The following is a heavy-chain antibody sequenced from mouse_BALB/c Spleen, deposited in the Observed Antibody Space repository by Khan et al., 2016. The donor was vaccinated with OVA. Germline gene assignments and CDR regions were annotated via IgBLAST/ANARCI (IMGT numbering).Heavy chain of an antibody. CDR1: GYSITSDYA. CDR2: ISYSGST. D-gene: IGHD1-1*01. Sequence: EVQLQESGPGLVKPSQSLSLTCTVTGYSITSDYAWNWIRQFPGNKLEWMGYISYSGSTSYNPSLKSRISITRDTSKNQFFLQLYSVTTEDTATYYCAREETTVVDAWFAYWGQGTLVTVSA. CDR3: AREETTVVDAWFAY. V-gene: IGHV3-2*02. J-gene: IGHJ3*01.